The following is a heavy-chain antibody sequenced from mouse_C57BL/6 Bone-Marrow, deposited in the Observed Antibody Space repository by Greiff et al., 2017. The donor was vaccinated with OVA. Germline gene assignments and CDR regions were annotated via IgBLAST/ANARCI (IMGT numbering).Heavy chain of an antibody. CDR3: TLYYGNYGFAY. J-gene: IGHJ3*01. D-gene: IGHD2-1*01. CDR2: IDPENGDT. CDR1: GFNIKDDY. V-gene: IGHV14-4*01. Sequence: VQLQQSGAELVRPGASVKLSCTASGFNIKDDYMHWVKQRPEQGLEWIGWIDPENGDTEYASKFQGKATITADTSSNTAYLQLSSLTSEDTAVYYCTLYYGNYGFAYWGQGTLVTVSA.